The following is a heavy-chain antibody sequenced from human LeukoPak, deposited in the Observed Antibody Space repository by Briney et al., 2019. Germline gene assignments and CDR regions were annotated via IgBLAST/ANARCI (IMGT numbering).Heavy chain of an antibody. V-gene: IGHV4-38-2*02. Sequence: SEALSLTCTVSGYSISSGYFWGWIRQPPGKGLEWIGTIYNSGSTYYNPSLKSRVTISVDTSKNQFSLKLSSVTAADTAVYYCARSAGTLGNWFDPWGQGTLVTVSS. CDR1: GYSISSGYF. D-gene: IGHD7-27*01. J-gene: IGHJ5*02. CDR3: ARSAGTLGNWFDP. CDR2: IYNSGST.